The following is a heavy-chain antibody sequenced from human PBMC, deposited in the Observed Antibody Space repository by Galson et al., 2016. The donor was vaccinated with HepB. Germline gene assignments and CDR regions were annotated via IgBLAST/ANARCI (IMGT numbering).Heavy chain of an antibody. CDR3: AKDPYYGSDRGYGMDV. D-gene: IGHD3-10*01. CDR1: GFRFGSYG. J-gene: IGHJ6*02. V-gene: IGHV3-30*18. Sequence: SLRLSCAASGFRFGSYGMHWVRQAPGKGLGWVAYIPLDGSNKYYRDSVKGRFTISRDNSKNTVYLQMNSLRAEDTAVYYCAKDPYYGSDRGYGMDVWGQGTTVTVSS. CDR2: IPLDGSNK.